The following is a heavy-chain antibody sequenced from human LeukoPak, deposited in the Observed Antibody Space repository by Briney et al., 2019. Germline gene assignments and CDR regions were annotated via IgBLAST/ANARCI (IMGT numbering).Heavy chain of an antibody. D-gene: IGHD3-3*01. Sequence: GGSLRLSCAASGLTFSSYGMHWVRQAPGKGLEWVAFIRYDGSNKYYADSVKGRFTISRDNSKNTLYLQMNSLRAEDTAVYYCASPNVLRFLEWLLHDAFDIWGQGTMVTVAS. CDR1: GLTFSSYG. CDR3: ASPNVLRFLEWLLHDAFDI. J-gene: IGHJ3*02. CDR2: IRYDGSNK. V-gene: IGHV3-30*02.